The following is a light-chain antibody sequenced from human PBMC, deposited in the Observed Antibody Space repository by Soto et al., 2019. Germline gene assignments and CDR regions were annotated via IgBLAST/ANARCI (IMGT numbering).Light chain of an antibody. V-gene: IGKV1-9*01. CDR2: AAS. CDR3: QQLNSSPLT. CDR1: QDISSY. J-gene: IGKJ4*01. Sequence: DIPLTQSPSFLSASVGDRVTITCRASQDISSYLAWYQQKPGKAPNLLIYAASTLHSGVPSRFSGSGSGTEFSLTITSLQPEDFASYYCQQLNSSPLTFGGGTKVEIK.